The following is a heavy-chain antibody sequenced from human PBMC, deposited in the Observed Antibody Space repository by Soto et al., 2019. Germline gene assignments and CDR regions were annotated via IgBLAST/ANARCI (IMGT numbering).Heavy chain of an antibody. CDR2: INAGNGNT. V-gene: IGHV1-3*01. CDR1: GYTFTSYA. Sequence: ASVKVSCKASGYTFTSYAMHWVRQAPGQRLEWMGWINAGNGNTKYSQKFQGRVTITRDTSASTAYMELSSLRSEDTAVYYCARVGVGATTGWYYFDYWGQGTLVTVSS. D-gene: IGHD1-26*01. CDR3: ARVGVGATTGWYYFDY. J-gene: IGHJ4*02.